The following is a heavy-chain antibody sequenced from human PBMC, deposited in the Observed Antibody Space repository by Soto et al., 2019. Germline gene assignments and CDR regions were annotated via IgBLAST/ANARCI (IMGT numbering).Heavy chain of an antibody. D-gene: IGHD1-26*01. Sequence: QVQLQESGPGLVKPSQTLSLTCTVSGGSINSGGYYWSWIRQHPGKGLEWIGYIYYSGSTYYNPSLKSRVTISVDTSKNQFSLKLSSVTAADTAVYYCARITSGRKYAFDIWGQGTMVTVSS. CDR2: IYYSGST. V-gene: IGHV4-31*03. CDR1: GGSINSGGYY. J-gene: IGHJ3*02. CDR3: ARITSGRKYAFDI.